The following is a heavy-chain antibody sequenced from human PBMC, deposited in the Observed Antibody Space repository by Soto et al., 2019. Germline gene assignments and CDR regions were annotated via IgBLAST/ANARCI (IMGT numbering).Heavy chain of an antibody. CDR3: AIAMAGKWHPLDY. J-gene: IGHJ4*01. CDR1: GFFLRDFG. D-gene: IGHD6-19*01. V-gene: IGHV3-33*01. CDR2: IWYDGSNT. Sequence: PGGSLRLSCVASGFFLRDFGMHWVRQAPGKGLEWVSVIWYDGSNTYRGESVKGRFTMSRDISKNALYLQMDSLRPEDTAVYYCAIAMAGKWHPLDYWGHGTLVTVSS.